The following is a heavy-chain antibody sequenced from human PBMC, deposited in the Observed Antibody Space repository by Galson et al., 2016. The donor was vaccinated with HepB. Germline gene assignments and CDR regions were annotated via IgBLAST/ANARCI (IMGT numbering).Heavy chain of an antibody. D-gene: IGHD5-24*01. V-gene: IGHV4-61*01. J-gene: IGHJ4*02. CDR1: GDSVSSGSYY. CDR2: IYYNGNT. Sequence: TLSLTCTVSGDSVSSGSYYWTWIRQPPGKGLEWIGYIYYNGNTNYNPALKSRVTISVATSKNQFSLNLSSVTAADTAVYYCARDGRWLHPFDSWGQGTLVTVSS. CDR3: ARDGRWLHPFDS.